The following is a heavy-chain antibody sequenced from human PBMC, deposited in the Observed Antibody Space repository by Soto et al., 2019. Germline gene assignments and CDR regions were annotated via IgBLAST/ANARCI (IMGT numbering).Heavy chain of an antibody. CDR3: ARGYSYYYDSSVWFWFDP. J-gene: IGHJ5*02. V-gene: IGHV3-21*01. Sequence: EVQLVESGGGLVKPGGSLRLSCAASGFTFSSYSMNWVRQAPGKGLEWVSSISSSSSYIYYADSVKGRFTISRDNAKNSPYQQMIGLRAEDTAVYYCARGYSYYYDSSVWFWFDPWGQGTLVTVSS. D-gene: IGHD3-22*01. CDR1: GFTFSSYS. CDR2: ISSSSSYI.